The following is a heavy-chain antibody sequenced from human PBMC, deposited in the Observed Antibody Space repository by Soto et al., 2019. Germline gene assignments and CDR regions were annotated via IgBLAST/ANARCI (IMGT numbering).Heavy chain of an antibody. V-gene: IGHV3-33*01. CDR3: ARSGGDYGGKIRYYYYYGMDV. CDR2: IWYDGSNK. D-gene: IGHD4-17*01. J-gene: IGHJ6*02. Sequence: QVQLVESGGGVVQPGRSLRLSCAASGFTFSSYGMHWVRQAPGKGLEWVAVIWYDGSNKYYADSVKGRFTISRDNSKNTLYLQMNSLRAEDTAVYYCARSGGDYGGKIRYYYYYGMDVWGQGTTVTVSS. CDR1: GFTFSSYG.